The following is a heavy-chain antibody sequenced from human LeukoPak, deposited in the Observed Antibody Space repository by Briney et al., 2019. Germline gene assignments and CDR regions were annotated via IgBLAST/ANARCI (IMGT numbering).Heavy chain of an antibody. CDR2: IILIFCTA. CDR3: AREGIVVVPAAINSPLYYFDY. CDR1: VGTFNNYA. D-gene: IGHD2-2*02. J-gene: IGHJ4*02. Sequence: GSSVNVSCKACVGTFNNYAISLVRQAPGQGVEWMGGIILIFCTANFPQKFQGGGTITADESTSTAYMELSSLRSEDTAVYYCAREGIVVVPAAINSPLYYFDYWGQGTLVTVSS. V-gene: IGHV1-69*01.